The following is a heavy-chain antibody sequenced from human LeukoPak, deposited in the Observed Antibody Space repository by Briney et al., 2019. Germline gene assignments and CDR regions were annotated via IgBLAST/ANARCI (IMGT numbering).Heavy chain of an antibody. V-gene: IGHV1-2*02. J-gene: IGHJ6*03. Sequence: GASVKVSCKASGYTFTGYYMHWVRQAPGQGLEWMGWINPNSGGTNYAQKFQGRVTMTRDTSISTAYMELSRLRSDDTAVYYCAGAGGGQQLVFLEVKFHYYYYMDVWGKGTTVTISS. CDR1: GYTFTGYY. CDR3: AGAGGGQQLVFLEVKFHYYYYMDV. D-gene: IGHD6-13*01. CDR2: INPNSGGT.